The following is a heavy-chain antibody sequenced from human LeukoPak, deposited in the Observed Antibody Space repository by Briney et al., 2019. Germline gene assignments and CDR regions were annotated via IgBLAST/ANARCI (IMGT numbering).Heavy chain of an antibody. V-gene: IGHV3-23*01. CDR1: GFTFSSYA. J-gene: IGHJ4*02. D-gene: IGHD6-19*01. Sequence: GRSLRLAWAASGFTFSSYAMSWVRQAPGKGLEWVSAISGSGGSTYYADSVKGRFTISRDNSKNTLYLQMNSLRAEDTAVYYCAKDSSAMYSSGWYDYWGQGTLVTVSS. CDR2: ISGSGGST. CDR3: AKDSSAMYSSGWYDY.